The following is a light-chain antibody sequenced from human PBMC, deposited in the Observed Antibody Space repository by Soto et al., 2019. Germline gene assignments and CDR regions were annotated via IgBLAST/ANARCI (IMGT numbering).Light chain of an antibody. V-gene: IGKV1-5*01. CDR1: QSVSGW. CDR2: DAS. Sequence: DIQMTQSASAVSASVGDTVTVTCRASQSVSGWLAWYQQKPGEAPKLLIYDASALPRGVPSRFSGSGSGTKSALTIACLLSDHFATNLFKLYESFSGTLGPGTKVDIK. J-gene: IGKJ1*01. CDR3: KLYESFSGT.